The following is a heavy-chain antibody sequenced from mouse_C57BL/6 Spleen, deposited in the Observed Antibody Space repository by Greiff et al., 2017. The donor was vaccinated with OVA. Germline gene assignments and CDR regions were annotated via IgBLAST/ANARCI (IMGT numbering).Heavy chain of an antibody. D-gene: IGHD1-1*01. V-gene: IGHV1-82*01. CDR1: GYAFSSSW. J-gene: IGHJ1*03. CDR2: IYPGDGDT. CDR3: ARWDYGSSDWYFDV. Sequence: QVQLQQSGPELVKPGASVKISCKASGYAFSSSWMNWVKQRPGKGLEWIRRIYPGDGDTNYNGKFKGKATLTADKSSSTAYMQLSSLTSEDSAVYFCARWDYGSSDWYFDVWGTGTTVTVSS.